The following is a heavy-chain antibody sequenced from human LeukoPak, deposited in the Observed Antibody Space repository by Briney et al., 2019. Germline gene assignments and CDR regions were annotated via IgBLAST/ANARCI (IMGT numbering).Heavy chain of an antibody. D-gene: IGHD3-3*01. V-gene: IGHV3-30*03. CDR1: GFTFSRHG. Sequence: GGSLRLSCAPSGFTFSRHGMHWVRQAPGKGLEWVAIISNDGSRKYYAHSVEGRFTISRDNSKNTLYLQMDSLRAEDTTVYYCARDRAWNYFDYWGQGTLVTVSS. CDR3: ARDRAWNYFDY. J-gene: IGHJ4*02. CDR2: ISNDGSRK.